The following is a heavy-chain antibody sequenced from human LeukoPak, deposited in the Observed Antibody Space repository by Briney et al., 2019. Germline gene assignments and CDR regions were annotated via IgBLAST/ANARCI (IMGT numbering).Heavy chain of an antibody. CDR1: GGTFSSYA. D-gene: IGHD3-16*01. CDR3: ARGDYVGAFDI. Sequence: SVKVSCKASGGTFSSYAISWVRQAPGRGLEWMGGIIPIFGTANYAQKFQGRVTITTDESTSTAYMELSSLRSEDAAVYYCARGDYVGAFDIWGQGTMVTVSS. V-gene: IGHV1-69*05. CDR2: IIPIFGTA. J-gene: IGHJ3*02.